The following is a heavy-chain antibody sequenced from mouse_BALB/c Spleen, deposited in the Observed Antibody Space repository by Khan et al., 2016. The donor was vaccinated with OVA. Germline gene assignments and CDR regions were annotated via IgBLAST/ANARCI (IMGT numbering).Heavy chain of an antibody. CDR3: ARDYWFTY. Sequence: EVELVESGGGLVKPGGSLKLSCAASGFTFSNYAMSWVRQSPEKRLEWVASLGSGDSIYYLDSVKGRFTISRDNARNILYLQMSSLRSEDTAMYYCARDYWFTYWGQGTLVTVSA. J-gene: IGHJ3*01. V-gene: IGHV5-6-5*01. CDR2: LGSGDSI. CDR1: GFTFSNYA.